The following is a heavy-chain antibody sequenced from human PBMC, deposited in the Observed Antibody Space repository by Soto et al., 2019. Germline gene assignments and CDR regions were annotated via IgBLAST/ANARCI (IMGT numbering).Heavy chain of an antibody. D-gene: IGHD2-2*01. CDR3: AKGGSSLVYYFDY. CDR1: GFTFSSYA. Sequence: EVQLLESGGGLVQPGGSLRLSCAASGFTFSSYAMSWVRQAPGKGLEWVSAISGSGGSTYYADSVKGQFTISRDNSKNTLYLQINSLRAEDTAVYSCAKGGSSLVYYFDYCGQGTLVTVSS. V-gene: IGHV3-23*01. CDR2: ISGSGGST. J-gene: IGHJ4*02.